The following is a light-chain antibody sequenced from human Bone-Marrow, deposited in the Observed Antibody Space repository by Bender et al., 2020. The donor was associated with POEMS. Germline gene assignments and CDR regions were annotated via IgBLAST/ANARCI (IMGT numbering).Light chain of an antibody. CDR3: QYYENSLGGWV. CDR2: DVS. Sequence: QSALTQPASVSGSPGQSITISCTGISSDIGGYNYVSWYQQYPGKVPKLMIYDVSNRPSGVSSRFSGSKSGNTASVAITVRQAEDEGDYYCQYYENSLGGWVFGGGTKLTVL. CDR1: SSDIGGYNY. V-gene: IGLV2-14*03. J-gene: IGLJ3*02.